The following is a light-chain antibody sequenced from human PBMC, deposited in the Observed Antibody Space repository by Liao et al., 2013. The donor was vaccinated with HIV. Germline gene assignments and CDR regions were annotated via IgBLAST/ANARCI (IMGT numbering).Light chain of an antibody. V-gene: IGLV3-1*01. Sequence: SFELTQPPSVSVSPGQTATITCSGDQVNSKAIAWFQQKEGQSPVAVIFQTTNRPSGIPERFSGSNSGNTATLTISRVDAGDEADYYCQVWDSSSEHPYVFGTGTKVTVL. J-gene: IGLJ1*01. CDR3: QVWDSSSEHPYV. CDR2: QTT. CDR1: QVNSKA.